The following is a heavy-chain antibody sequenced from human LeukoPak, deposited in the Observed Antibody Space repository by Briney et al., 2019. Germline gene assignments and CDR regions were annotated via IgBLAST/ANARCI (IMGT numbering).Heavy chain of an antibody. V-gene: IGHV1-46*01. Sequence: ASVKVSCKASGYTFTGYYIHWVRQAPGQGLEWMGIINPSGGSTSYAQKFQGRVTMTRDMSTSTVYMELSSLRSEDTAVYYCARGLRITMVRGVNIRRDYWGQGTLVTVSS. J-gene: IGHJ4*02. D-gene: IGHD3-10*01. CDR1: GYTFTGYY. CDR3: ARGLRITMVRGVNIRRDY. CDR2: INPSGGST.